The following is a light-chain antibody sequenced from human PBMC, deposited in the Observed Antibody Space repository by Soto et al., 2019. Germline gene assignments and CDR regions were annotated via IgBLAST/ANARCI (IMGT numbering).Light chain of an antibody. CDR2: EVS. CDR3: CSYAGSSTPPVV. Sequence: QSALTQPASVSGSPGQSITISCTGTSSDVGSYNLVSWYQQHPGKAPKLMIYEVSKRPSGVSNRFSGSKSGNTASLTISGLQAEDEADYYCCSYAGSSTPPVVFGGGTKLT. V-gene: IGLV2-23*02. J-gene: IGLJ3*02. CDR1: SSDVGSYNL.